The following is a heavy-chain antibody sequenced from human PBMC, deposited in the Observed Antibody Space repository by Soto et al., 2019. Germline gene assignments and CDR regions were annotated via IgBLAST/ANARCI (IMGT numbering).Heavy chain of an antibody. J-gene: IGHJ4*02. CDR1: GFTFSSYG. CDR2: IWYDGSNK. V-gene: IGHV3-33*01. Sequence: GGSLRLSCAASGFTFSSYGMHWVRQAPGKGLEWVAVIWYDGSNKYYADSVKGRFTISRDNSKNTLYLQMNSLRAEDTAVYYCASTYYYGSGMFDYWGQGTLVTVSS. CDR3: ASTYYYGSGMFDY. D-gene: IGHD3-10*01.